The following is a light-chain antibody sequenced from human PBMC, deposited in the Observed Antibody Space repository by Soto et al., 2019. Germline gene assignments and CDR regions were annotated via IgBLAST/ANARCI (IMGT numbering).Light chain of an antibody. CDR2: GNS. V-gene: IGLV1-40*01. J-gene: IGLJ2*01. Sequence: QSVLTQPPSVSGAPGQRVTISCTGSSSNIGAGYDVHWYQQLPGTAPKLLIYGNSNRPSGVPDRFSGSKSGTSASQAITGLQAEDEADYYCQSYDSFVVFGGGTKLTVL. CDR3: QSYDSFVV. CDR1: SSNIGAGYD.